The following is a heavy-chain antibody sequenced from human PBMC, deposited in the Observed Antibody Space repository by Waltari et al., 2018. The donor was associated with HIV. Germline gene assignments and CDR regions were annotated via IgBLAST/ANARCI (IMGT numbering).Heavy chain of an antibody. D-gene: IGHD3-16*01. V-gene: IGHV1-2*02. CDR2: INPNSGDT. CDR1: GYSSIDYY. Sequence: QVQLVQSGAEVQKPGASVKISCKASGYSSIDYYMHWVRQAPGQGLEWMGWINPNSGDTNYAQKFQGRVTLTKDTSISIVYMDLNSLTSDDTAVYYCARDRGRSRGFFVYWGQGTLVTVST. J-gene: IGHJ4*02. CDR3: ARDRGRSRGFFVY.